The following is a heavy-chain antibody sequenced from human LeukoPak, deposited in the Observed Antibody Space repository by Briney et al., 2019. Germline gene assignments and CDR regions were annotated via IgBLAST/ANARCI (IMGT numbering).Heavy chain of an antibody. CDR1: GFTFSSYA. J-gene: IGHJ3*02. CDR3: AKVMGWGVREAFDI. V-gene: IGHV3-23*01. CDR2: ISGSGGST. D-gene: IGHD3-16*01. Sequence: GGSLRLSCAASGFTFSSYAMRWVREAAGKGLEWVSAISGSGGSTYYADSVKGRFTISRDNSKNTLYLQMSSLRAEDTAVYYCAKVMGWGVREAFDIWGQGTMVTVSS.